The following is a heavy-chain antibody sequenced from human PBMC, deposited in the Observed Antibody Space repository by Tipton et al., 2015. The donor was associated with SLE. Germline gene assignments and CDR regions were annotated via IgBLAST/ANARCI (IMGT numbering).Heavy chain of an antibody. D-gene: IGHD7-27*01. Sequence: TLSLTCTVSGGSISSSSYYWGRVRQPPGKGLEWIGEINHSGSTNYNPTLKSRVTISVDTSKNQFSLKLSSVTAAATAVYYCARGTTNWGSGFWGQGSLVTVSS. V-gene: IGHV4-39*07. CDR2: INHSGST. CDR3: ARGTTNWGSGF. J-gene: IGHJ4*02. CDR1: GGSISSSSYY.